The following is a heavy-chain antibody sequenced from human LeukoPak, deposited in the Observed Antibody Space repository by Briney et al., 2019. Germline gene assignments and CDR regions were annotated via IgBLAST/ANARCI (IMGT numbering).Heavy chain of an antibody. Sequence: SETLSLTCAVYGGSFSGYYWSWIRQPPGKGLEWIGKINHSGSTNYNPSLKSRVTISVDTSKNQFSLKLSSVTAADTAVYYCARTGYSSREADYWGQGTLVTVSS. CDR1: GGSFSGYY. J-gene: IGHJ4*02. D-gene: IGHD6-13*01. V-gene: IGHV4-34*01. CDR2: INHSGST. CDR3: ARTGYSSREADY.